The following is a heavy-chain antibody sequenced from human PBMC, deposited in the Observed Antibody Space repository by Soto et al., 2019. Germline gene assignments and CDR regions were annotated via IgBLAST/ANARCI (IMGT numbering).Heavy chain of an antibody. CDR1: GDSLSSGGYY. CDR2: IYYSGST. D-gene: IGHD2-8*01. V-gene: IGHV4-31*04. J-gene: IGHJ6*02. Sequence: QVRLQESGPGLVRPSQTLSLTCTVSGDSLSSGGYYCSWIRQLPGKGLEWIGFIYYSGSTFYNPYLRSRVTRSAVASKTQITLKLSSVTAADTAVYYSEKTKTPRVRNGMDDWGQGTTVTVSS. CDR3: EKTKTPRVRNGMDD.